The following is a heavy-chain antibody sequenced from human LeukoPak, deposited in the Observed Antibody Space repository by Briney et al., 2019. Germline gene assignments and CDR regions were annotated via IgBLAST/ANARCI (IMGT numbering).Heavy chain of an antibody. Sequence: SETLSLTYTVSGGSISSYYWSWIRQPPGKGLEWIGYIYYSGSTNYNPSLKSRVTISVDTSKKQFSLKLSSVTAADTAFYYCARYIVSYPHDAFDIWGQGTMVTVSS. V-gene: IGHV4-59*01. D-gene: IGHD1-26*01. CDR2: IYYSGST. CDR3: ARYIVSYPHDAFDI. CDR1: GGSISSYY. J-gene: IGHJ3*02.